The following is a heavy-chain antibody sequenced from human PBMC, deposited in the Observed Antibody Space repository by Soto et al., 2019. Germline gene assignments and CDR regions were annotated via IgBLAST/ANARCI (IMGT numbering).Heavy chain of an antibody. J-gene: IGHJ5*02. CDR1: GGSISSSSYY. D-gene: IGHD2-2*01. CDR2: IYYSGST. CDR3: ARIVVPAAMLYNWFDP. V-gene: IGHV4-39*01. Sequence: SETLSLTCTVSGGSISSSSYYWGWIRQPPGKGLEWIGSIYYSGSTYYNPSLKSRVTISVDTSKNQFSLKLSCVTAADTAVYYCARIVVPAAMLYNWFDPWGQGTLVTVSS.